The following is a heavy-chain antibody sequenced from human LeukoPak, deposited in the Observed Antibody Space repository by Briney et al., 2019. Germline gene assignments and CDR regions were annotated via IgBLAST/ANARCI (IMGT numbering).Heavy chain of an antibody. J-gene: IGHJ4*02. Sequence: GASVKVSCKASGYTFTSYGISWVRQAPGQGLEWMGWISAYNGNTNYAQKLQGRVTMTTDTSTSTAYMELRSLRSDDTAVYYCARGSYVEGVLRFLEWLLFDYWGQGTLVTVSS. D-gene: IGHD3-3*01. V-gene: IGHV1-18*01. CDR1: GYTFTSYG. CDR3: ARGSYVEGVLRFLEWLLFDY. CDR2: ISAYNGNT.